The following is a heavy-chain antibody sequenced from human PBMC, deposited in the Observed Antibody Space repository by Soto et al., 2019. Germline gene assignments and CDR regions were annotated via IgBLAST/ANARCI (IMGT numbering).Heavy chain of an antibody. J-gene: IGHJ5*02. CDR3: AKIPTLSYDSRGFYGWFGP. CDR2: ISADGHST. D-gene: IGHD3-22*01. V-gene: IGHV3-23*01. CDR1: GFRFSDYS. Sequence: EEQLLESGGGLVQPGGSLRLSFAASGFRFSDYSMTWVRQVPGGGLGGVAVISADGHSTYFADSVKGRFTITRDNFKDTMSLEMHYLRPEDTAVYHCAKIPTLSYDSRGFYGWFGPWGQGTQVTVSA.